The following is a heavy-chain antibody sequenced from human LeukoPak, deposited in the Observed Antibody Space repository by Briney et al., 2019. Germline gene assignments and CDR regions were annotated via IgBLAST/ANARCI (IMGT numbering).Heavy chain of an antibody. D-gene: IGHD1-26*01. CDR2: IKQDGSEK. V-gene: IGHV3-7*03. J-gene: IGHJ4*02. CDR3: AKDSYSGSYYSVY. CDR1: GFTFSSYW. Sequence: GGSLRLSCAASGFTFSSYWMSWVRQAPGKGLEWVANIKQDGSEKYYVDSVKGRFTISRDNAKNSLYLQMNSLRAEDTAVYYCAKDSYSGSYYSVYWGQGTLVTVSS.